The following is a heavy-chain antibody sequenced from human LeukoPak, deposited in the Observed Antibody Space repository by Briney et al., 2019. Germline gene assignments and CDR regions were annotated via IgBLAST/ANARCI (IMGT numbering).Heavy chain of an antibody. D-gene: IGHD2-2*02. J-gene: IGHJ6*02. CDR2: FDPEDGET. Sequence: ASVKVSCKASGGTFSSYAISWVRQAPGKGLEWMGGFDPEDGETIYAQKFQGRVTMTEDTSTDTAYMELSSLRSEDTAVYYCATGYCSSTSCYRGYYYYYYGMDVWGQGTTVTVSS. V-gene: IGHV1-24*01. CDR1: GGTFSSYA. CDR3: ATGYCSSTSCYRGYYYYYYGMDV.